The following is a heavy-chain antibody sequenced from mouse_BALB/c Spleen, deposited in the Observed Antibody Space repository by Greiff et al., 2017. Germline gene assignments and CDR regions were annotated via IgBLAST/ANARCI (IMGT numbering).Heavy chain of an antibody. CDR1: GYTFTSYW. Sequence: QVQLKQPGAELVRPGASVKLSCKASGYTFTSYWINWVKQRPGQGLEWIGNIYPSDSYTNYNQKFKDKATLTVDKSSSTAYMQLSSPTSEDSAVYYCTKGKDRYWYFDVWGAGTTVTVSS. V-gene: IGHV1-69*02. J-gene: IGHJ1*01. CDR2: IYPSDSYT. CDR3: TKGKDRYWYFDV.